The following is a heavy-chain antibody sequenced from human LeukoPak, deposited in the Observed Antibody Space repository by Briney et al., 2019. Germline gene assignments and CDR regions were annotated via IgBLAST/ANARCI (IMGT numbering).Heavy chain of an antibody. CDR3: AREMATKAYVIDY. CDR1: GYTFTSYD. J-gene: IGHJ4*02. V-gene: IGHV1-8*01. Sequence: GASVKVSCKASGYTFTSYDINWVRQATGQGLEWMGWMNPNSGNTGYAQNCQGRDTMTRNTSISTAYMELSSLRSEDTAVYYCAREMATKAYVIDYWGQGTLVTVSS. CDR2: MNPNSGNT. D-gene: IGHD5-24*01.